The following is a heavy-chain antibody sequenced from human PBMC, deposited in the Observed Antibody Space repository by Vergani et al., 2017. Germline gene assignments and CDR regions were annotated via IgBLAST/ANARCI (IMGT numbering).Heavy chain of an antibody. V-gene: IGHV3-23*01. CDR2: ISGSGGNT. Sequence: EVQLLESGGNLIQPGGSLRLSCGASGSTFSSYAMTWVRLAPGKGLQWVSAISGSGGNTFYTDSVKGRFTISRDIAKNTLYLQVRSLRLEDTGVYHCVRGRSLCAASRCYTGAWDYWGQGTPVTVSS. J-gene: IGHJ4*02. CDR1: GSTFSSYA. CDR3: VRGRSLCAASRCYTGAWDY. D-gene: IGHD2-2*02.